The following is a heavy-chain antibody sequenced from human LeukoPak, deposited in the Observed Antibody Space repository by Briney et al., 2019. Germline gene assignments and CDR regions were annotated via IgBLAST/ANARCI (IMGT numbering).Heavy chain of an antibody. J-gene: IGHJ4*02. CDR3: AKVMVAVAGTGVFDY. CDR2: ISGSGGST. D-gene: IGHD6-19*01. CDR1: GFTVSSNS. V-gene: IGHV3-23*01. Sequence: GGSLRLSCTVSGFTVSSNSMSWVRQAPGKGLEWVSAISGSGGSTYYADSVKGRFTISRDNSKNTLYLQMNSLRAEDTAVYYCAKVMVAVAGTGVFDYWGQGTLVTVSS.